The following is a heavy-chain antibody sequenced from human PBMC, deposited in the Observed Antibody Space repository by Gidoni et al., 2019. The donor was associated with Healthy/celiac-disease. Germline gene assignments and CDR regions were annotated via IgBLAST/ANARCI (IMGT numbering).Heavy chain of an antibody. V-gene: IGHV4-61*02. J-gene: IGHJ6*02. CDR3: AREVLLRFLDYGMDV. CDR2: IYTSGST. Sequence: QVQLHESGPGLVKPSQTLSLTCTVSGGSISSGSYYWSWIRQPAGKGLEWIGRIYTSGSTNYNPSLKSRVTISVDTSKNQFSLKLSSVTAADTAVYYCAREVLLRFLDYGMDVWGQGTTVTVSS. CDR1: GGSISSGSYY. D-gene: IGHD3-3*01.